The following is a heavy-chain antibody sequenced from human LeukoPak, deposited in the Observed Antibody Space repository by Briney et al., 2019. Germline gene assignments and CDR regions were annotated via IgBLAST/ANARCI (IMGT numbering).Heavy chain of an antibody. CDR2: ISYDGSNK. V-gene: IGHV3-30*18. CDR3: AKDLTWYYFDY. J-gene: IGHJ4*02. D-gene: IGHD2/OR15-2a*01. CDR1: GFTFSSYG. Sequence: GRSLRLSCAASGFTFSSYGMHWVRQAPGKGLEWVAVISYDGSNKYYADSVKGRFTISRDNSKNTLYLQMNSLRAEDTAVYYCAKDLTWYYFDYWGQGTLVTVSS.